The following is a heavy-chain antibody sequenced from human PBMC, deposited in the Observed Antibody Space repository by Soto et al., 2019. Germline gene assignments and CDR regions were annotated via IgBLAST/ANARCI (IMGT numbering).Heavy chain of an antibody. CDR1: GFTFSSYA. D-gene: IGHD6-19*01. Sequence: QVQLVESGGGVVQPGRSLRLSCAASGFTFSSYAMHWVRQAPGKGLEWVAVISYDGSNKYYADSVKGRFTIARDNSKNTLYLQMNSLRAEDTAVYYCARDSSSSGWFYYYYYGMDVWGQGTTVTVSS. V-gene: IGHV3-30-3*01. CDR3: ARDSSSSGWFYYYYYGMDV. J-gene: IGHJ6*02. CDR2: ISYDGSNK.